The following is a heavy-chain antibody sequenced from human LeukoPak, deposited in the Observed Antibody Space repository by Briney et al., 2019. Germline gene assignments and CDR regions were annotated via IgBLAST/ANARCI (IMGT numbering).Heavy chain of an antibody. J-gene: IGHJ4*02. CDR1: GFTFSSSA. V-gene: IGHV1-58*02. CDR3: AADSTPMVRGFLIAFAY. D-gene: IGHD3-10*01. Sequence: GTSVKVSCKTSGFTFSSSAIQWVRLARGQRLEWLGWIVVDSGKTQYQQRLQQRVTITRDMSTNTAYMELCSLTPEDTAVYYCAADSTPMVRGFLIAFAYWGQGAQVTVSS. CDR2: IVVDSGKT.